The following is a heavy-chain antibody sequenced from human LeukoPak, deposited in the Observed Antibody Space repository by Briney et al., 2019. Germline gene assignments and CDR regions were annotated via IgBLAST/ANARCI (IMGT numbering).Heavy chain of an antibody. J-gene: IGHJ3*01. CDR3: ARVSSRAFDV. D-gene: IGHD6-6*01. CDR1: GDSVSSYDAT. Sequence: SQTLSLTCGISGDSVSSYDATWNWVRQSPSRGLEWLGRTYCRSKWGNDYAVSVKSRITINPDTSKNQFSPHPNSVTPEDTAVYYCARVSSRAFDVWGQGTMVTVSP. V-gene: IGHV6-1*01. CDR2: TYCRSKWGN.